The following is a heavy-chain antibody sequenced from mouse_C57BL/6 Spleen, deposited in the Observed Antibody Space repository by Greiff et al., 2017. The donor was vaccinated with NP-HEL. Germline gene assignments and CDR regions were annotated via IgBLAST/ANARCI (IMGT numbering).Heavy chain of an antibody. CDR1: GYSITSGYY. CDR2: ISYDGSN. CDR3: ARENYYGSSALAY. Sequence: ESGPGLVKPSQSLSLTCSVTGYSITSGYYCNWIRQFPGNKLEWMGYISYDGSNNYIPSLKNRISITRDTSKNQFFLKLNSVTTEDTATYDCARENYYGSSALAYWGQGTLVTVSA. J-gene: IGHJ3*01. D-gene: IGHD1-1*01. V-gene: IGHV3-6*01.